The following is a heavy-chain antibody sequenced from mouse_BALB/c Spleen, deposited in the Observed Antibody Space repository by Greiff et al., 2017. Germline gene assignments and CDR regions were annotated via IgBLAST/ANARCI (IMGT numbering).Heavy chain of an antibody. D-gene: IGHD2-4*01. CDR1: GDSITSGY. CDR3: ARPYDYDDPAWFAY. Sequence: EVQLQESGPSLVKPSQTLSLTCSVTGDSITSGYWNWIRKFPGNKLEYMGYISYSGSTYYNPSLKSRISITRDTSKNQYYLQLNSVTTEDTATYYCARPYDYDDPAWFAYWGQGTLVTVSA. V-gene: IGHV3-8*02. CDR2: ISYSGST. J-gene: IGHJ3*01.